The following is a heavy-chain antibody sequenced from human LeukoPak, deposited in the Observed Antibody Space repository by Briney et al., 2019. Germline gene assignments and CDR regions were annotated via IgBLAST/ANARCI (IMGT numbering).Heavy chain of an antibody. V-gene: IGHV3-33*03. J-gene: IGHJ5*02. Sequence: GGSLRLSCAASGFIFRNYGMHWVRQARGKGLEWVAVIWYDGSNKYYVDSVKGRFTISRDNVNNSLYLQMNSLSPEDTALYYFAKDGRGSCWYSWNWFDPWGQGTLVIGSS. CDR1: GFIFRNYG. D-gene: IGHD6-19*01. CDR2: IWYDGSNK. CDR3: AKDGRGSCWYSWNWFDP.